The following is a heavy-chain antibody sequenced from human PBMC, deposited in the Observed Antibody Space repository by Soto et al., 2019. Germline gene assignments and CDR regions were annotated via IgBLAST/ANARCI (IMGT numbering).Heavy chain of an antibody. CDR2: ISYDGSNK. J-gene: IGHJ6*02. V-gene: IGHV3-30*03. CDR1: GFTFSSYG. CDR3: ARTIAARYYYYGMDV. D-gene: IGHD6-6*01. Sequence: GGSLRLSCAASGFTFSSYGMHWVRQAPGKGLEWVAVISYDGSNKYYADSVKGRFTISRDNSKNTLYLQMNSLRAEDTAVYYCARTIAARYYYYGMDVWGQGTTVTVSS.